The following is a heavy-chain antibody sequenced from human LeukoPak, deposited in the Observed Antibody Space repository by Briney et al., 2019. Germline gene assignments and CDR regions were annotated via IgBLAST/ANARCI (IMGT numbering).Heavy chain of an antibody. CDR2: ISYDGSNK. V-gene: IGHV3-30-3*01. Sequence: GGSLRLSCAASGFTFSSYAMHWVRQAPGKGLEWVAVISYDGSNKYYADSVKGRFTISRDYSKNTLYLQMNSLRAEDTAVYYCARREEYYYDSSGYYPDYWGQGTLVTVSS. D-gene: IGHD3-22*01. CDR1: GFTFSSYA. J-gene: IGHJ4*02. CDR3: ARREEYYYDSSGYYPDY.